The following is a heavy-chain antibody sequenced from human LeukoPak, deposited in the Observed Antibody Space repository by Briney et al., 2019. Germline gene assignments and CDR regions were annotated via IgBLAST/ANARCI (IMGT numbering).Heavy chain of an antibody. CDR1: GFTVSSNY. Sequence: GGSLRLSCAASGFTVSSNYMSWVRQAPGKGLEWVSVIYSGGSTYYADSVKGRFTISRDNSKNTLYLQMNSLRVEDTAVYYCVRGYCSGGSCPPKPFDYWGQGTLVTVSS. J-gene: IGHJ4*02. D-gene: IGHD2-15*01. V-gene: IGHV3-66*01. CDR3: VRGYCSGGSCPPKPFDY. CDR2: IYSGGST.